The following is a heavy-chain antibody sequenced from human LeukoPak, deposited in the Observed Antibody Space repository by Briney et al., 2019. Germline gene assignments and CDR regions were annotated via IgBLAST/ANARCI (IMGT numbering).Heavy chain of an antibody. Sequence: GGSLRLSCAASGFTFSSYAMSWVRQAPGKGLEWVSAISGSGGSTYYADSVNGRFTISRDNSKNTLYLQMNSLRAEDTAVYYCAKDRYDYVWGSYRYSFDYWGQGTLVTVSS. CDR2: ISGSGGST. V-gene: IGHV3-23*01. CDR3: AKDRYDYVWGSYRYSFDY. J-gene: IGHJ4*02. CDR1: GFTFSSYA. D-gene: IGHD3-16*02.